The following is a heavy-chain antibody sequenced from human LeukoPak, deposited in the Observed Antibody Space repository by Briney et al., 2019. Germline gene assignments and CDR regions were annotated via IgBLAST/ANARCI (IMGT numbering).Heavy chain of an antibody. CDR2: INTVATYI. Sequence: KPGGSLRLSCAASGFTFTSFSFNWVRQAPGKGLEWVSSINTVATYIYYADSVRGRFTISRDNAKNSLYLQMNSLRAEDTAVYYCTRGGYCSGGTCYRLNAFDIWGQGTTVTVSS. V-gene: IGHV3-21*04. D-gene: IGHD2-15*01. CDR3: TRGGYCSGGTCYRLNAFDI. CDR1: GFTFTSFS. J-gene: IGHJ3*02.